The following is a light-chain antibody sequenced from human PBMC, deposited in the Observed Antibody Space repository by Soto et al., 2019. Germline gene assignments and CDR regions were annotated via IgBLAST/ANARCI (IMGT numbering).Light chain of an antibody. Sequence: FMTRCPPTLSVSTGERATLCCRASQSVYSDLAWYQQKPGHAPRLLIYGASTRATGITARFSGSGSGTELTIPISTMQSEDFEVYFSKQYNKWPKVSLGPGNKVDIK. V-gene: IGKV3-15*01. CDR1: QSVYSD. CDR2: GAS. CDR3: KQYNKWPKVS. J-gene: IGKJ3*01.